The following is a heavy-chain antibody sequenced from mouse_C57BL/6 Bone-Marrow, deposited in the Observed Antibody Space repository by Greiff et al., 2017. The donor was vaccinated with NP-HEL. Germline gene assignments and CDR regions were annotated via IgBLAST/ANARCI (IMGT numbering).Heavy chain of an antibody. CDR3: AREGGGYYLT. V-gene: IGHV5-4*01. Sequence: EVQGVESGGGLVKPGGSLKLSCAASGFTFSSYAMSWVRQTPEKRLEWVATISDGGSYTYYPDNVKGRFTISRDNAKNNLYLQMSHLKSEDTAMYYCAREGGGYYLTGGQGTLVTVSA. J-gene: IGHJ3*01. CDR1: GFTFSSYA. D-gene: IGHD2-3*01. CDR2: ISDGGSYT.